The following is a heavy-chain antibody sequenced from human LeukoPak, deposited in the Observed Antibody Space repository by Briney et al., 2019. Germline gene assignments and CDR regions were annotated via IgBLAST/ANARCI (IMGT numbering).Heavy chain of an antibody. Sequence: GGSLRLSCAASGFTFSSYAMSWVRQAPGKGLEWVSAISGSGGSTYYADSVKGRFTISRDNSKNTLYLQMNSLRAEDTAVYYCASDLTISSGTFYYYGMDVWGQGTTVTVSS. CDR1: GFTFSSYA. J-gene: IGHJ6*02. CDR2: ISGSGGST. D-gene: IGHD3-10*01. V-gene: IGHV3-23*01. CDR3: ASDLTISSGTFYYYGMDV.